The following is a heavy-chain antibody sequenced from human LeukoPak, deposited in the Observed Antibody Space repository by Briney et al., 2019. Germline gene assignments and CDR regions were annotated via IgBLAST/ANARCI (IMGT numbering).Heavy chain of an antibody. CDR1: GFTFSSYW. J-gene: IGHJ5*02. Sequence: GSPSPSRAASGFTFSSYWMHWVCQAPGKGLVWVSRINSDGSSTSYADSVKGRFTISRDNAKSTLYLQMNSLRAEDTAVYYCASDQGPWGHGRLVTVSS. V-gene: IGHV3-74*01. CDR2: INSDGSST. CDR3: ASDQGP.